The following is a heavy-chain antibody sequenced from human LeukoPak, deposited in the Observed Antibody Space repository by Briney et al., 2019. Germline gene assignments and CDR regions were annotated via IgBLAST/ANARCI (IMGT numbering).Heavy chain of an antibody. CDR3: ARALYSYGLIDP. D-gene: IGHD5-18*01. CDR2: MNPNSGNT. J-gene: IGHJ5*02. CDR1: GYTFTSYD. Sequence: ASVKVSCKASGYTFTSYDINWVRQATGQGLEWMGWMNPNSGNTGYARKFQGRVTMTRNTSISTAYMELSSLRSEDTAVYYCARALYSYGLIDPWGQGTLVTVSS. V-gene: IGHV1-8*01.